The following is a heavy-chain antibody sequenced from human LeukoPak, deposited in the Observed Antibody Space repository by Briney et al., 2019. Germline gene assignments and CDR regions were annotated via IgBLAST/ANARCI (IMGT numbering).Heavy chain of an antibody. V-gene: IGHV4-59*01. Sequence: PSETLSLTCTVSGGSISSYYWSWIRQRPGKGLEWIGYIYYSGSTNYNPSLKSRVTISVDTSQNQFSLKLSSVTAADTAVYYCAGGRWLPLPGYWGQGTLVTVSS. CDR2: IYYSGST. CDR1: GGSISSYY. D-gene: IGHD5-12*01. J-gene: IGHJ4*02. CDR3: AGGRWLPLPGY.